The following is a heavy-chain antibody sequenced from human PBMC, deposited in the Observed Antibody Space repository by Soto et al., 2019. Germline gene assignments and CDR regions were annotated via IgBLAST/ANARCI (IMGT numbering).Heavy chain of an antibody. J-gene: IGHJ6*02. CDR1: CYTFTSYG. CDR3: ARGCSGGSCYYYYYYGMDV. V-gene: IGHV1-18*01. Sequence: ASVKVSCKATCYTFTSYGISWVRQAPGQGLEWMGWISAYNGNTNYAQKLQGRVTMTTDTSTSTAYMELRSLRSDDTAVYYCARGCSGGSCYYYYYYGMDVWGQGTTVTVSS. CDR2: ISAYNGNT. D-gene: IGHD2-15*01.